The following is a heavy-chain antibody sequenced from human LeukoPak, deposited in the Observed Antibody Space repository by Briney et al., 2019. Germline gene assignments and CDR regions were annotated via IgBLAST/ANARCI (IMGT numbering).Heavy chain of an antibody. D-gene: IGHD1-14*01. V-gene: IGHV3-21*06. J-gene: IGHJ4*02. CDR3: ATETNGRHYDY. Sequence: PGGSLRLSCTASGLTFSTSGFNWVRQAPGKGLEWVASIGPTGFDRYHADSIKGRFTISRDNANNFLYLEMNSLRAEDTAVYYCATETNGRHYDYWGQGTLLTVSS. CDR2: IGPTGFDR. CDR1: GLTFSTSG.